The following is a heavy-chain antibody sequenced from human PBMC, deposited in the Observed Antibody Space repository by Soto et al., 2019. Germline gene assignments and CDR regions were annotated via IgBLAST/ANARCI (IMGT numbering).Heavy chain of an antibody. V-gene: IGHV4-30-2*01. CDR1: GGSISSGGYS. D-gene: IGHD3-10*01. CDR3: ASEYYYGSGTDF. CDR2: IYHSGST. Sequence: TLSLPFAVSGGSISSGGYSWSSIRQPPGKGLEWIGYIYHSGSTYYNPSLKSRVTISVDRSKNQFSLKLSYVTAADTAVYYCASEYYYGSGTDFWGQGTLVTVSS. J-gene: IGHJ4*02.